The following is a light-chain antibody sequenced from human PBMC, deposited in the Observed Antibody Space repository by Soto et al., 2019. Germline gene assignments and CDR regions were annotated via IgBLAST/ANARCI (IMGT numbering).Light chain of an antibody. CDR1: QSVSSY. J-gene: IGKJ1*01. CDR2: DAS. V-gene: IGKV3-11*01. Sequence: EIVLTQSPSTLSLSPGERATLSCRASQSVSSYLAWYQQKPGQAPRLLIYDASTRATGIPARFSASGSGTDFTLTISSLQPEDSATYYCHQYYNRPPWTFGQGTKVDIK. CDR3: HQYYNRPPWT.